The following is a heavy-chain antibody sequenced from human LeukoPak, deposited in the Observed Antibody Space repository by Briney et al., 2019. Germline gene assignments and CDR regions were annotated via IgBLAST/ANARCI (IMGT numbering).Heavy chain of an antibody. CDR1: GGSTSNSF. J-gene: IGHJ4*02. Sequence: SETLSLTCTVSGGSTSNSFWSWIRQPAGKGLEWIGRIYTDGSTNSNPSLRSRLTMSLDTSKNQFSLKLTSVTAADTAVYFCARAPSGCGGTCAFDYWGQGTLVTVSS. CDR3: ARAPSGCGGTCAFDY. V-gene: IGHV4-4*07. D-gene: IGHD2-15*01. CDR2: IYTDGST.